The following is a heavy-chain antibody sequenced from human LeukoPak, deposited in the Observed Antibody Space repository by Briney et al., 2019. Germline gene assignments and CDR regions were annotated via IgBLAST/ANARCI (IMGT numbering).Heavy chain of an antibody. J-gene: IGHJ4*02. D-gene: IGHD5-12*01. Sequence: SETLSLTCTVSGGSLSDAAYYWSWIRQHPGEGLEWIGYVFYSGSTSYNPSLKSRVTISVDTSKNQFSLKLTSVTAADTAVYYCACGYSGYEGWGQGTLVTVSS. CDR2: VFYSGST. V-gene: IGHV4-31*03. CDR3: ACGYSGYEG. CDR1: GGSLSDAAYY.